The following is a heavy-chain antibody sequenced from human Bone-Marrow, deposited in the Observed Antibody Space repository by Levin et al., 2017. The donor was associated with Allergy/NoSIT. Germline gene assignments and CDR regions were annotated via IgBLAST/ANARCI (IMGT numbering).Heavy chain of an antibody. V-gene: IGHV3-33*01. D-gene: IGHD3/OR15-3a*01. J-gene: IGHJ5*02. CDR1: GFSFSNFG. CDR2: ISFDGNLE. CDR3: ARDPTYVWTGYRTGAGLIDH. Sequence: PGGSLRLSCAASGFSFSNFGMDWVRQAPGKGLEWVAVISFDGNLEYADSVKGRFSISRDISKNILYLEMNNLRGEDTAVYYCARDPTYVWTGYRTGAGLIDHWGLGTLVTVSS.